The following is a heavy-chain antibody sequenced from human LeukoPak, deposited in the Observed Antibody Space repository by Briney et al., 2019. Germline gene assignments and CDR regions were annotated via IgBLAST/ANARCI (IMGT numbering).Heavy chain of an antibody. CDR1: GFTLRDHT. D-gene: IGHD2-2*01. CDR2: IRTKDYGGTP. V-gene: IGHV3-49*04. J-gene: IGHJ4*02. Sequence: GGSLRLSCTVAGFTLRDHTLTWVRQAPGKGLEWVGFIRTKDYGGTPEYAASVKGRFTISRDDSKNIAYLQMSSLKTEDTAVYFCTRGKLGYCYGTSCYLDYWGPGTLVTVSS. CDR3: TRGKLGYCYGTSCYLDY.